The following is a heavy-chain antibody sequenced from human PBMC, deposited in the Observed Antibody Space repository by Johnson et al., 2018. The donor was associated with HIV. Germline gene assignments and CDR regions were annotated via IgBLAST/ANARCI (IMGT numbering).Heavy chain of an antibody. CDR1: GFTFSSYA. D-gene: IGHD1-26*01. J-gene: IGHJ3*02. CDR3: AKGIVGAMGAFDI. CDR2: ISYDGSNK. Sequence: VQLVESGGGVVQPGRSLRLSCAASGFTFSSYAMHWVRQAPGKGLEWVAVISYDGSNKYYVDSVKGRFSISRDNSKNTLYLQMNSLRAEDTAVYYCAKGIVGAMGAFDIWGQGTMVTVSS. V-gene: IGHV3-30*04.